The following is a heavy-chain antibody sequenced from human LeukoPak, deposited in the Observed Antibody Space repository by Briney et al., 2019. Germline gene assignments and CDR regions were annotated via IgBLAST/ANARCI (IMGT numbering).Heavy chain of an antibody. CDR2: IYYSGST. J-gene: IGHJ4*02. V-gene: IGHV4-39*07. Sequence: SSETLSLTCTVYGGSISSSSYYWGWIRQPPGKGLEWIGSIYYSGSTYYNPTLKSRVTISVDTSKNQFSLKLSSVTAADTAVYYCARVDFLFYYFDYWGQGSLVTVSS. CDR1: GGSISSSSYY. CDR3: ARVDFLFYYFDY. D-gene: IGHD3-3*01.